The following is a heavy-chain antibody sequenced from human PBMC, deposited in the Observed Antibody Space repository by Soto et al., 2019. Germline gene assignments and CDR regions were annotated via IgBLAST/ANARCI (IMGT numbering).Heavy chain of an antibody. CDR3: AKKGTYFYTMDV. Sequence: GGSLRLSCAASGFTFRSFGMHWVRQAPGNGLEWVALISYDGSYKYYAYSVKGRFTISRDNFKNTLFLQTNSLRAEDTAVYYCAKKGTYFYTMDVWGQGTTVTVSS. CDR2: ISYDGSYK. V-gene: IGHV3-30*18. J-gene: IGHJ6*02. CDR1: GFTFRSFG.